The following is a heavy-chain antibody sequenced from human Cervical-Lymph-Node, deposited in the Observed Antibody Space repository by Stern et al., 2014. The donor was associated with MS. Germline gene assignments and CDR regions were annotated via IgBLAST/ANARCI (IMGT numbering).Heavy chain of an antibody. D-gene: IGHD3-16*02. Sequence: QVQLGQSGPGLVKPSQTLSLTCIVSGDSISSGGHYWSWIRQHPGKGLEWIGYIYHTGGTYFNPSLASRAAMSVDVSKTQFSLKLSSISAADTAVYYCARRVTLSGFDYWGQGTPVTVSS. CDR2: IYHTGGT. CDR3: ARRVTLSGFDY. CDR1: GDSISSGGHY. V-gene: IGHV4-31*03. J-gene: IGHJ4*02.